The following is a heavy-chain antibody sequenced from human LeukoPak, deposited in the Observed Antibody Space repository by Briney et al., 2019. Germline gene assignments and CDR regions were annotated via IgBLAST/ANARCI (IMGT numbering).Heavy chain of an antibody. CDR3: ARGRQDVVVPAAMISMRFFYYMDV. Sequence: SETLSLTCAVYGGSFSGYYWSWIRQPPGKGLEWIGEINHSGSTNYNPSLKSRVTISVDTSKNQFSLKLSSVTAADTAVYYCARGRQDVVVPAAMISMRFFYYMDVWGKGTTVTVSS. D-gene: IGHD2-2*01. J-gene: IGHJ6*03. V-gene: IGHV4-34*01. CDR2: INHSGST. CDR1: GGSFSGYY.